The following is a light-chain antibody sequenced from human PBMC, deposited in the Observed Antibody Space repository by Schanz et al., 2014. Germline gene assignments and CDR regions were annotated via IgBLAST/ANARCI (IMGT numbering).Light chain of an antibody. J-gene: IGKJ4*01. CDR3: QQYGSPPLT. V-gene: IGKV3-20*01. CDR2: GAS. CDR1: QSVSSSY. Sequence: EIVLTQSPGTLSLSPGERATLSCRASQSVSSSYLAWYQHKPGQAPRLLIYGASSRATGIPDRFSGSGSGTDFILTISRLEPEDFAVYYCQQYGSPPLTFGGGTKVEIK.